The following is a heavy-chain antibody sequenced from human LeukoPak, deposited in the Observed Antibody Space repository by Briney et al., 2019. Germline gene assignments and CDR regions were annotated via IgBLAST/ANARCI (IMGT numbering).Heavy chain of an antibody. V-gene: IGHV4-39*01. Sequence: SETLSLTCTVSGGSISSYYWGWIRQPPGKGLEWIGSIYYSGSTYYNPSLKSRVTISVDTSKNQFSLKLSSVTAADTAVYYCARQGGFGVVIISSPNWFDPWGQGTLVTVSS. CDR3: ARQGGFGVVIISSPNWFDP. CDR1: GGSISSYY. J-gene: IGHJ5*02. D-gene: IGHD3-3*01. CDR2: IYYSGST.